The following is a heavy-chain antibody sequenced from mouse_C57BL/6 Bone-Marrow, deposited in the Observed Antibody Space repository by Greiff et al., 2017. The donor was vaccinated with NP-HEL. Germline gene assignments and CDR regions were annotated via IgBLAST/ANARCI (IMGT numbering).Heavy chain of an antibody. V-gene: IGHV5-4*03. Sequence: EVKVVESGGGLVKPGGSLKLSCAASGFTFSSYAMSWVRQTPEKRLEWVATISDGGSYTYYPDNVKGRFTISRDNAKNNLYLQMSHLKSEDTAMYYCAGLRRPYYYAMDYWGQGTSVTVSS. CDR2: ISDGGSYT. D-gene: IGHD2-12*01. CDR3: AGLRRPYYYAMDY. CDR1: GFTFSSYA. J-gene: IGHJ4*01.